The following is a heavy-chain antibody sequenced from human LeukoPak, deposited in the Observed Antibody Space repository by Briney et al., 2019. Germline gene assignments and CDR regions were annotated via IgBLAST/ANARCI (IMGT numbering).Heavy chain of an antibody. Sequence: GGSLRLSCAASEFTLSSFWMSWVRQAPGKGLEWISYISPGGGDIYFADSVKGRFTLSRDNAKNSLYLQVSSLTAEDTAVYYCASGRDIEVAGPGGYFDHWGQGTLVTVSS. CDR1: EFTLSSFW. J-gene: IGHJ4*02. CDR3: ASGRDIEVAGPGGYFDH. V-gene: IGHV3-21*05. D-gene: IGHD6-19*01. CDR2: ISPGGGDI.